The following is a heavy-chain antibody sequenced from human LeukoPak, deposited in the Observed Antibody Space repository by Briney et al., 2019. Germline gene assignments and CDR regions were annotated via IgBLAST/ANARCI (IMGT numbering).Heavy chain of an antibody. CDR2: ISGSGGST. Sequence: PGGSLRLSCAASGFTFSSYAMSWVRQAPGKGLEWVSAISGSGGSTYYADSVKGRFTISRDNSKNTLYLQMNSLRSEDTAVYYCARTDSSGYSYFDYWGQGTLVTVSS. CDR3: ARTDSSGYSYFDY. V-gene: IGHV3-23*01. J-gene: IGHJ4*02. CDR1: GFTFSSYA. D-gene: IGHD3-22*01.